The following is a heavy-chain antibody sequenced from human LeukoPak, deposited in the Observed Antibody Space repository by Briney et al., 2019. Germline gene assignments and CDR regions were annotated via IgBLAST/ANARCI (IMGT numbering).Heavy chain of an antibody. Sequence: PSETLSLTCTVSGGSISSYYWSWIRQPPGKGLEWIGYIYYSGSTNYNPSLKSRVTISVDTSKNQFSLKLSSVTAADTAVYYCARAPVPAEPYYFDYWGQGTLVTVSS. CDR2: IYYSGST. CDR1: GGSISSYY. J-gene: IGHJ4*02. D-gene: IGHD2-2*01. CDR3: ARAPVPAEPYYFDY. V-gene: IGHV4-59*01.